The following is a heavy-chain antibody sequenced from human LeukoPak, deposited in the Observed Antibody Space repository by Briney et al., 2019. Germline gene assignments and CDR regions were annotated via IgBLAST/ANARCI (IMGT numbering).Heavy chain of an antibody. J-gene: IGHJ4*02. CDR3: ARGSVGGGIYFDY. Sequence: GGSLRLSCAASGFTFSSYAMHWVRQAPGKGLEWVAVISYDGSNKYYADSVKGRFTISRDNSKNTLYLQMNSLRAEDTAVYYCARGSVGGGIYFDYWGQGTLVTVSS. V-gene: IGHV3-30-3*01. D-gene: IGHD3-16*01. CDR2: ISYDGSNK. CDR1: GFTFSSYA.